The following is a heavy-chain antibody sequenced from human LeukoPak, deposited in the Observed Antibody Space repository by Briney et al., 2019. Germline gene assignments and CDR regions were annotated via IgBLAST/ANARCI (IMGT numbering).Heavy chain of an antibody. Sequence: GGSLRLSCAASRFSFSNYRMHWVRQAPGKGLVWVSRVKSDGSNPNYADSVKGRFTISRDNAENMLYLQMNTLGAEDTAVYYCAREVGSGSGSLDYWGQGTLVTVSS. CDR1: RFSFSNYR. CDR3: AREVGSGSGSLDY. J-gene: IGHJ4*02. V-gene: IGHV3-74*01. D-gene: IGHD3-10*01. CDR2: VKSDGSNP.